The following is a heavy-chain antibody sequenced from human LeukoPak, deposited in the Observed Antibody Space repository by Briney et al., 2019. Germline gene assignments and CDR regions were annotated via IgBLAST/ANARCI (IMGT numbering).Heavy chain of an antibody. D-gene: IGHD3-10*01. Sequence: KPSETLSLTCTVSDYSINSGYYWGWIRQPPGKGLEWIGSIYHSGNTYYNPSLKSRLTISVDTSNNQFSLKLSSVTAADTAVYYCARGLLWFGELFGSDIPDDAFDIWGQGTMVTVSS. V-gene: IGHV4-38-2*02. CDR1: DYSINSGYY. CDR3: ARGLLWFGELFGSDIPDDAFDI. J-gene: IGHJ3*02. CDR2: IYHSGNT.